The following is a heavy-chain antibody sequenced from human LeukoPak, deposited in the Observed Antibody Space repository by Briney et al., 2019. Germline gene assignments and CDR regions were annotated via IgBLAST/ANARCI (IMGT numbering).Heavy chain of an antibody. CDR3: ARSQLDIAAAADY. Sequence: GGSLRLSCAAAGFTFSIYWMSWVRQAPGKGLEWVANIKQDGSEKYYVDSVKGRFTISRDNAKNSLYLQMNSLRAEDTAVYYCARSQLDIAAAADYWGQGTLVTVSS. CDR2: IKQDGSEK. V-gene: IGHV3-7*01. D-gene: IGHD6-13*01. J-gene: IGHJ4*02. CDR1: GFTFSIYW.